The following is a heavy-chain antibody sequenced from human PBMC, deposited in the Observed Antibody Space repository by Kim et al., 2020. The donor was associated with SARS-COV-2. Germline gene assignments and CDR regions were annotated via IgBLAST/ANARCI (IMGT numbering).Heavy chain of an antibody. CDR1: GFTFNIYV. CDR3: ARRKVICSFFSSGM. CDR2: ITGSGSTS. Sequence: GGSLRLSCGASGFTFNIYVMSWVRQAPGKGLEWVSSITGSGSTSYYAGSVKGRFTISRNNFKKTLFLQMTSLKLGDTAGYYFARRKVICSFFSSGM. J-gene: IGHJ6*01. D-gene: IGHD2-21*01. V-gene: IGHV3-23*01.